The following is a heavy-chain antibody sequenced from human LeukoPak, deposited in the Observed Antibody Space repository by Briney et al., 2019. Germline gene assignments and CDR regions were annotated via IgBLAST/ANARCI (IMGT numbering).Heavy chain of an antibody. V-gene: IGHV3-9*01. D-gene: IGHD3-16*01. CDR2: ISWNSGSI. CDR3: AKDMMLTGGRGAFDI. CDR1: GLTFDDYA. J-gene: IGHJ3*02. Sequence: PGGSLRLSCAASGLTFDDYAMHWVRQAPGKGLEWVSGISWNSGSIGYADSVKGRFTISRDNAKNSLYLQMNSVRAEDTALYYCAKDMMLTGGRGAFDIWGQGTMVTVSS.